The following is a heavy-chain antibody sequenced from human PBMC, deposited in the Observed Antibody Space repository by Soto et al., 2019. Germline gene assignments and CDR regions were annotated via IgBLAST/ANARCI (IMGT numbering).Heavy chain of an antibody. CDR1: GWSIRGSS. Sequence: ETLAPTCGVYGWSIRGSSGRWIREPPGEGQQGVGEINHSGSTNYNPSLKSRVTISVDTSKNQFSLKLSSVTAADTAVYYCARGRGVLRYFDWFHSPHGDYYGMDVWGQGTTVT. CDR2: INHSGST. D-gene: IGHD3-9*01. J-gene: IGHJ6*02. V-gene: IGHV4-34*01. CDR3: ARGRGVLRYFDWFHSPHGDYYGMDV.